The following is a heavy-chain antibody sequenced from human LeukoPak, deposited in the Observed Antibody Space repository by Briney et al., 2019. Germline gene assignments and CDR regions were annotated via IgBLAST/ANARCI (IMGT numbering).Heavy chain of an antibody. Sequence: SVKVSCKASGYTFTGYYMHWVRQAPGQGLEWMGGIIPIFGTANYAQKFQGRVTITADESTSTAYMELSSLRSEDTAVYYCARAYCGGDCSNTPFDYWGQGTLVTVSS. CDR3: ARAYCGGDCSNTPFDY. V-gene: IGHV1-69*13. CDR2: IIPIFGTA. CDR1: GYTFTGYY. D-gene: IGHD2-21*02. J-gene: IGHJ4*02.